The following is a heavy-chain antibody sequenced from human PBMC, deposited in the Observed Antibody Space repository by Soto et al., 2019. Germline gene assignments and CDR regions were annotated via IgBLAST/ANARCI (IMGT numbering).Heavy chain of an antibody. J-gene: IGHJ2*01. D-gene: IGHD3-10*02. V-gene: IGHV3-30*03. CDR2: VSFDGSNK. Sequence: SKGLEWVAVVSFDGSNKYYRDSVKGRFTISKDNGKNTLYLQMNDVRHEDTAVYYWASLPGPLVFFFFQAAEGIRDVRSVLAFLLHRSSDL. CDR3: ASLPGPLVFFFFQAAEGIRDVRSVLAFLLHRSSDL.